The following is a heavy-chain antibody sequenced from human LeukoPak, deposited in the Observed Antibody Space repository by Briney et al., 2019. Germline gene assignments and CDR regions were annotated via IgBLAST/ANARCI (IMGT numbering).Heavy chain of an antibody. D-gene: IGHD6-13*01. V-gene: IGHV3-74*01. Sequence: GGSLRLSCAASGFAFSSYWMHWVRQAPGQGLVWVSRINSDGGSTSYADSVKGRFTISRDNAKNTLYLQMNSLRAEDTAVYYCARETYSSSPDYWGQGTLVTVSS. CDR2: INSDGGST. J-gene: IGHJ4*02. CDR3: ARETYSSSPDY. CDR1: GFAFSSYW.